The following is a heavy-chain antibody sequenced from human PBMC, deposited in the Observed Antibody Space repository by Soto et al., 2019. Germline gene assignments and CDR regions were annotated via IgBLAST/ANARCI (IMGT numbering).Heavy chain of an antibody. CDR1: GGSVSSGSFC. D-gene: IGHD6-13*01. Sequence: QVQLQESGPGLVKPSETLSLSCTVSGGSVSSGSFCWSWIRQPPGMGLEWIGFVYYIGRTNHNPSRKSRVAISVATSKNQFYLKLRSVTAADMAVYYCAAGYSNSVFDPWGQGTLVTVSS. J-gene: IGHJ5*02. CDR3: AAGYSNSVFDP. CDR2: VYYIGRT. V-gene: IGHV4-61*01.